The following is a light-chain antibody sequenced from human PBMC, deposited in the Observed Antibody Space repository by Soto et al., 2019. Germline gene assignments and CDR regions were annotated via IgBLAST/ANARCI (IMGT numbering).Light chain of an antibody. CDR2: DAS. CDR3: QQRSNWPT. J-gene: IGKJ5*01. V-gene: IGKV3-11*01. CDR1: QSVSSY. Sequence: EIVLTQSPATLSLSPWERATLSCRASQSVSSYLAWYQQKPGQAPRLLIYDASNRATGIPARFSGSRSGTDFTLTISSVEPEDFAMYYCQQRSNWPTFGQGTRLEIK.